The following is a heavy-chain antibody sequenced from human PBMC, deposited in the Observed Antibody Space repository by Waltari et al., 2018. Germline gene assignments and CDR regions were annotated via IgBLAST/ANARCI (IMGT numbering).Heavy chain of an antibody. J-gene: IGHJ3*02. V-gene: IGHV3-21*01. CDR1: GFTFSSYS. CDR2: ISSSSSYI. CDR3: ARAIAAAGYDAFDI. D-gene: IGHD6-13*01. Sequence: EVQLVESGGGLVKPGGSVRLSCAASGFTFSSYSMNWVRQAPGKGLEWVSSISSSSSYIYYADSVKGRFTISRDNAKNSLYLQMNSLRAEDTAVYYCARAIAAAGYDAFDIWGQGTMVTVSS.